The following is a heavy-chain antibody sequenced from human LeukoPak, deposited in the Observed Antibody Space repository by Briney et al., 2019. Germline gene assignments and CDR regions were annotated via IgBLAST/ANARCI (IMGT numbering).Heavy chain of an antibody. CDR3: ARDKPRGSYAGFDS. J-gene: IGHJ4*02. Sequence: GGSLRISCAASGFTFSDYRMNWVRQAPGKGLEWVSVIGRSDTYIYYADSVKGRFTISRDNAKNSLYLQMNSLRAEDTAVYYCARDKPRGSYAGFDSWGRGTLVTVSS. D-gene: IGHD1-26*01. CDR2: IGRSDTYI. CDR1: GFTFSDYR. V-gene: IGHV3-21*01.